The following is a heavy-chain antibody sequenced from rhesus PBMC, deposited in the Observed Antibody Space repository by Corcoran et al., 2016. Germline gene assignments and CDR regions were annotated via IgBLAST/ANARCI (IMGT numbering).Heavy chain of an antibody. CDR1: SDSISDSYY. Sequence: QVQLQESGPGVVKPSETMSLNCAVSSDSISDSYYCNWIRQPPGKGLEWTGNIYGSSGSTYYNPSLKSRVTISKDPSKNQFALKLSSVTAADTAVYYCATHSYSPFDYWGQGVLVTVSS. V-gene: IGHV4S7*01. CDR3: ATHSYSPFDY. CDR2: IYGSSGST. J-gene: IGHJ4*01. D-gene: IGHD5-12*01.